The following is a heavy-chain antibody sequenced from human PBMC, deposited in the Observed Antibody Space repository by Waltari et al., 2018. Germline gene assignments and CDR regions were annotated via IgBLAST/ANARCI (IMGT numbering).Heavy chain of an antibody. V-gene: IGHV3-21*01. J-gene: IGHJ4*02. Sequence: VESGGGLVKPGGSLRLSCAASGFTFSSYSMNWVRQAPGKGLEWVSSISSSSSYIYYADSVKGRFTISRDNAKNSLYLQMNSLRAEDTAVYYCARDRSYYDFWSGYYPYYFDYWGQGTLVTVSS. D-gene: IGHD3-3*01. CDR3: ARDRSYYDFWSGYYPYYFDY. CDR1: GFTFSSYS. CDR2: ISSSSSYI.